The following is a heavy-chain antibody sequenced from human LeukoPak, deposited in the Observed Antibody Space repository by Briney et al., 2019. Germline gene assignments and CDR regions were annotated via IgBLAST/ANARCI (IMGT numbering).Heavy chain of an antibody. D-gene: IGHD1-26*01. V-gene: IGHV3-30*04. CDR3: ARSGSYRDYFDY. J-gene: IGHJ4*02. CDR1: GFTITSYA. Sequence: GGSLRLSCVASGFTITSYAMHWVRQAPGKGLEWVAVISYDGSYKSYADSVKGRFTISRDNSKNTLSLQMNSLRAEDTAVYYCARSGSYRDYFDYWGQGTLVTVSS. CDR2: ISYDGSYK.